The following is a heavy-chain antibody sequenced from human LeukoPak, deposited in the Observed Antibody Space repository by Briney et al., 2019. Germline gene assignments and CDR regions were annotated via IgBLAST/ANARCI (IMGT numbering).Heavy chain of an antibody. V-gene: IGHV3-33*01. CDR1: GFTFSSYG. CDR2: IWYDGSNK. Sequence: GGSLRLSCAASGFTFSSYGMHWVRQAPGKGPEWVALIWYDGSNKYYADSVKGRLTISRDNSKNTLYLQMNSLRAEDTAVYYCAREGPRGNSQFDYWGQGTLVTVSS. J-gene: IGHJ4*02. CDR3: AREGPRGNSQFDY. D-gene: IGHD2/OR15-2a*01.